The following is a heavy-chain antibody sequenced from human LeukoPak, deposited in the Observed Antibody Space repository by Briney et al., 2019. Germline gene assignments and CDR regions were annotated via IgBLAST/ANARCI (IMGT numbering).Heavy chain of an antibody. CDR3: AREEMVRGVTTDGDY. CDR1: GFTLNSYS. J-gene: IGHJ4*02. Sequence: GGSLRLSCAASGFTLNSYSMDWVRQAPGKGLEWVSSISSGSHYIYYADSVKGRFTISRDNAKNSMYLQMNSLRPEDTAVYYCAREEMVRGVTTDGDYWGQGTLVTVSS. D-gene: IGHD3-10*01. CDR2: ISSGSHYI. V-gene: IGHV3-21*06.